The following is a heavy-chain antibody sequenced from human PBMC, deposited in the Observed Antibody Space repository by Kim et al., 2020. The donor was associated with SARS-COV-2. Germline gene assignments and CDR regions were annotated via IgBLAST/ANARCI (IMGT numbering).Heavy chain of an antibody. CDR3: ARAQVDGYWS. Sequence: GGSLRLSCAASGFSVRSFYMSWVRQAPGEGLEWLSVIYVDGNTHHADSVRGRFTMSRDNSENIVYLQLNTLRVGDTAVYYCARAQVDGYWSWVQGTLFAVPS. V-gene: IGHV3-66*01. CDR2: IYVDGNT. J-gene: IGHJ4*02. D-gene: IGHD5-18*01. CDR1: GFSVRSFY.